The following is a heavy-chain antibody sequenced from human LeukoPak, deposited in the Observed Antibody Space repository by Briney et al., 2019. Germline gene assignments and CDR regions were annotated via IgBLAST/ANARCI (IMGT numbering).Heavy chain of an antibody. V-gene: IGHV3-48*01. D-gene: IGHD3-22*01. J-gene: IGHJ3*02. CDR3: YYYDSSGYSGPFAAFDI. CDR2: ISSSSSAI. Sequence: TGGSLRLSCAASGFTFSRFGMNWVRQAPGKGLEWISYISSSSSAIYYADSVKGRFTISRDNAKNSLYLQMNSLRAEDTASRAPYYYDSSGYSGPFAAFDIWGQGTMVTVSS. CDR1: GFTFSRFG.